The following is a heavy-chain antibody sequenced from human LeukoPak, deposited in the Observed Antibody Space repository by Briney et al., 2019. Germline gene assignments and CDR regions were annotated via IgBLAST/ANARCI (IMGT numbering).Heavy chain of an antibody. V-gene: IGHV1-69*04. CDR2: IAPILGIA. CDR1: GGTFSSYA. Sequence: SVKVSCKASGGTFSSYAISWVRQAPGQGLEWMGRIAPILGIANYAQKFQGRVTITAGKSTSTAYMELSSLRSEDTAVYYCARESDIVVVPAAILFVNYFDYWGQGTLVTVSS. CDR3: ARESDIVVVPAAILFVNYFDY. J-gene: IGHJ4*02. D-gene: IGHD2-2*01.